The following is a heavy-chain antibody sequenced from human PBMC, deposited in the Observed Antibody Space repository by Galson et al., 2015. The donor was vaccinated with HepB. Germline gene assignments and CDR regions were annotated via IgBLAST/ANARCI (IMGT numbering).Heavy chain of an antibody. CDR2: ISGSGGST. Sequence: SLRLSCAASGFTFSSYAMSWVRQAPGKGLEWVSGISGSGGSTYYADSVKGRFTISRDNSKNTLYLQMNSLRAQDTAVYYCAKDQRGNYYLSDCWGQGTLVTVSS. D-gene: IGHD1-26*01. CDR3: AKDQRGNYYLSDC. CDR1: GFTFSSYA. V-gene: IGHV3-23*01. J-gene: IGHJ4*02.